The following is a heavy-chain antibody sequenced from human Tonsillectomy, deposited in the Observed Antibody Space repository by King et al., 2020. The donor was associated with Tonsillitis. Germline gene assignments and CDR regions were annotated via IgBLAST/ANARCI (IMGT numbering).Heavy chain of an antibody. V-gene: IGHV3-48*03. CDR1: GFTFSGYE. CDR3: ARDRGGVQLWSHGYFDY. J-gene: IGHJ4*02. D-gene: IGHD5-18*01. CDR2: ISSSGRTI. Sequence: VQLVESGGGLVQPGGSLRLSCAASGFTFSGYEMNWVRQAPGKGLEWGSYISSSGRTIYYADSVKGRFTISRDNAKNSLYLQMNSLRAEDTAVYYCARDRGGVQLWSHGYFDYWGQGTLVTVSS.